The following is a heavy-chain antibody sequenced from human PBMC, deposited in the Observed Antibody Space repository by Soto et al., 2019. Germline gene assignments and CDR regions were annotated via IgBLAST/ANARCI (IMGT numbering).Heavy chain of an antibody. J-gene: IGHJ4*02. CDR3: ARDILFDY. CDR1: GYTFTSYG. V-gene: IGHV1-3*01. Sequence: ASVKVSCKASGYTFTSYGISWVRQAPGQRLEWLGWINACNGNTKYSQKFQGRVTITRDTSASTAYMELSSLRSEDTAVYYCARDILFDYWGQGTLVTVSS. D-gene: IGHD2-15*01. CDR2: INACNGNT.